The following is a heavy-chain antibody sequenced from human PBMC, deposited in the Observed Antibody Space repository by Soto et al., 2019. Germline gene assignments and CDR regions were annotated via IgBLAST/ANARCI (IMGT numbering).Heavy chain of an antibody. V-gene: IGHV1-18*01. CDR1: GYIFSDYA. Sequence: QVQLVQSGVEVKKPGASVKVSCKASGYIFSDYAINWVRLAPGQGLEWMGWIIPYNDNTKYAENFQGRVTLTTDTSTNTVYMELRCLTPDDTGVYFCARKPYSHYYGMAVWGQGTSVTVSS. J-gene: IGHJ6*02. CDR2: IIPYNDNT. D-gene: IGHD2-21*01. CDR3: ARKPYSHYYGMAV.